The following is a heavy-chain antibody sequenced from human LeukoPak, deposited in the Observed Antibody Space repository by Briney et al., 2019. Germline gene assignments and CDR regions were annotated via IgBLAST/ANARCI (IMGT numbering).Heavy chain of an antibody. V-gene: IGHV1-18*01. D-gene: IGHD2-15*01. CDR3: ARPSRGRGPIDYYYYYMDV. J-gene: IGHJ6*03. CDR1: GYTFTSYG. Sequence: ASVKVSCKASGYTFTSYGISWVRQAPGQGLEWMGWISAYNGNTNYAQKLQGRVTITTDTSTSTAYMELRSLRSDDTAVYYCARPSRGRGPIDYYYYYMDVWGKGTTVTVSS. CDR2: ISAYNGNT.